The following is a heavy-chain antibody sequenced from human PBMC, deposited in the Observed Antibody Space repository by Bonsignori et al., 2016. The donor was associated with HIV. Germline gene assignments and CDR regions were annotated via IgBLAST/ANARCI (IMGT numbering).Heavy chain of an antibody. Sequence: VRQMPGKGLEWVSVLYSSGSTYYADSVKGRFTISRDNSKNSLYLQMNSLRAEDTAVYYCAFGTVVVQAFDIWGQGTMVTVSS. J-gene: IGHJ3*02. D-gene: IGHD2-2*01. V-gene: IGHV3-53*01. CDR2: LYSSGST. CDR3: AFGTVVVQAFDI.